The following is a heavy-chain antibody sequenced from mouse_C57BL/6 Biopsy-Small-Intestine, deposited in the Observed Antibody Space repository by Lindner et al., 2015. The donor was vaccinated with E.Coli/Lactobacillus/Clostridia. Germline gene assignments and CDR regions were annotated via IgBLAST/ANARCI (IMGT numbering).Heavy chain of an antibody. V-gene: IGHV14-1*01. Sequence: VQLQESGAELVRPGASVKLSCTASGFNIKDYYMHWVKQRPEQGLEWIGRIDPEDGDTEYAPKFQGKATTTADTSSDTAYLQLSSLTSEDTAVYYCTGCGDLYYYAMDYWGQGTSVTVSS. CDR2: IDPEDGDT. CDR3: TGCGDLYYYAMDY. CDR1: GFNIKDYY. J-gene: IGHJ4*01. D-gene: IGHD3-3*01.